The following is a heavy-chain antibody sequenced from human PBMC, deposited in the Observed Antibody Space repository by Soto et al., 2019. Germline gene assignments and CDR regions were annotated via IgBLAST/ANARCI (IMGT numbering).Heavy chain of an antibody. CDR3: ARRARGGMDV. CDR2: IDPSDSYT. CDR1: GYSFTSFW. D-gene: IGHD3-10*01. J-gene: IGHJ6*02. V-gene: IGHV5-10-1*01. Sequence: GESLKISCKGSGYSFTSFWINWVRQMPGKGLEWMGRIDPSDSYTNYSPSFQGHVTISADKSINTAYLQWSSLKASDTAMYFCARRARGGMDVWGQGTTVTVSS.